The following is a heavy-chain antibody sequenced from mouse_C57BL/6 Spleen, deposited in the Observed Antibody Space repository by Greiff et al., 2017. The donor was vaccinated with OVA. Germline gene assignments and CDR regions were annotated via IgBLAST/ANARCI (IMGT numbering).Heavy chain of an antibody. V-gene: IGHV1-26*01. Sequence: EVQRVESGPELVKPGASVKISCKASGYTFTDYYMNWVKQSHGKSLEWIGDINPNNGGTSYNQKFKGKATLTVDKSSSTAYMELRSLTSEDSAVYYCARGGGNWDFDVWGTGTTVTVSS. J-gene: IGHJ1*03. D-gene: IGHD1-1*02. CDR1: GYTFTDYY. CDR2: INPNNGGT. CDR3: ARGGGNWDFDV.